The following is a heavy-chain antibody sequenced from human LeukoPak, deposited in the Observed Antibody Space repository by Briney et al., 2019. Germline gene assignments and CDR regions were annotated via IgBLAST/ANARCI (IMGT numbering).Heavy chain of an antibody. D-gene: IGHD5-12*01. CDR2: IKQDGSEK. J-gene: IGHJ4*02. V-gene: IGHV3-7*01. CDR1: GFTFSSYA. Sequence: GGSLRLSCAASGFTFSSYAMSWVRQTPEKGLEWVANIKQDGSEKYYVDSVKGRFTISRDNAKNSLYLQMNSLRAEDTAVYYCARDLSGYGYFDYWGQGTLVTVSS. CDR3: ARDLSGYGYFDY.